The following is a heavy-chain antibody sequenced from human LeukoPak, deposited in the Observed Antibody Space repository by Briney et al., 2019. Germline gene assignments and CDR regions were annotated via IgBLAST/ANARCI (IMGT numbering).Heavy chain of an antibody. CDR2: IIPILGIA. V-gene: IGHV1-69*04. J-gene: IGHJ4*02. CDR1: GGTFSSYA. Sequence: ASVKVSCKASGGTFSSYAISWVRQAPGQGLEWMGRIIPILGIANYAQKFQGRVTITADKSTSTAYMELSSLRSEDTAVYYCARGLAVAGTEGRDYWGQGTLVTVSS. D-gene: IGHD6-19*01. CDR3: ARGLAVAGTEGRDY.